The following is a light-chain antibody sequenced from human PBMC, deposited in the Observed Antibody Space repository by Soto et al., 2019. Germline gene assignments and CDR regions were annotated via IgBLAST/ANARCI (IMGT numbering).Light chain of an antibody. CDR2: GAS. J-gene: IGKJ4*01. Sequence: IQMTQSPSSVSASMGDSVTITCRASQVISSWLAWYQVKPGKAPKLLIYGASNRESGVPSRFSASESGTLFTLTINSLQPEDFATYYCQQASSFPLTFGGGTTVEI. CDR1: QVISSW. V-gene: IGKV1-12*01. CDR3: QQASSFPLT.